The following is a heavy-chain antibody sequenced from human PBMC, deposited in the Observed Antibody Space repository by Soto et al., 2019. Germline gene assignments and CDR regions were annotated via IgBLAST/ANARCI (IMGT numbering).Heavy chain of an antibody. J-gene: IGHJ5*02. V-gene: IGHV3-30*18. CDR2: ISYDGSNK. CDR3: AKDRSGYSGYDSNWFDP. Sequence: QVQLVESGGGVVQPGRSLRLSCAASGFTFSSYGMHWVRQAPGKGLEWVAVISYDGSNKYYADSVKGRFTISRDNSKNTLYLQMNSLRAEDTAVYYCAKDRSGYSGYDSNWFDPWGQGTLVTVSS. CDR1: GFTFSSYG. D-gene: IGHD5-12*01.